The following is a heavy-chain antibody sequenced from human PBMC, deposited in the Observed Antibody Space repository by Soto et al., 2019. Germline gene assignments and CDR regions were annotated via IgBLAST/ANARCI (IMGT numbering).Heavy chain of an antibody. CDR2: ISGSGGGK. V-gene: IGHV3-23*01. CDR1: GFTFSSYA. J-gene: IGHJ4*02. D-gene: IGHD4-17*01. Sequence: EVQLLESGGGLVQPGGSLRLSCAASGFTFSSYAMSWVRQAPGKGLEWVSAISGSGGGKYYADSVKGRFTISRDNSKNTLYLQMNSLRAEDTAVYYCAKDRRNDYGDYGGFDYWGQGTLVTVSS. CDR3: AKDRRNDYGDYGGFDY.